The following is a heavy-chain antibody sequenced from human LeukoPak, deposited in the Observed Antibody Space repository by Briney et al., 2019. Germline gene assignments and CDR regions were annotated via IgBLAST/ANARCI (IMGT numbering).Heavy chain of an antibody. D-gene: IGHD3-22*01. Sequence: HRASVKVSCKASGYTFTGYYMHWVRQAPGQGLEWMGWINPNSGGTNYAQKFQGRVTMTRDTSISTAYMELSRLRSDDTAVYYCARGDYYDSSGYPEFDYWGQGTLVTVSS. CDR2: INPNSGGT. V-gene: IGHV1-2*02. CDR1: GYTFTGYY. J-gene: IGHJ4*02. CDR3: ARGDYYDSSGYPEFDY.